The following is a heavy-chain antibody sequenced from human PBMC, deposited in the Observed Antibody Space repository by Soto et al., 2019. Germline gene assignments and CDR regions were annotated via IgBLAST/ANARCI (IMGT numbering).Heavy chain of an antibody. J-gene: IGHJ4*02. CDR2: ISAYNGNT. V-gene: IGHV1-18*01. Sequence: ASVKVSCKASGYTFTSYGISWVRQAPGQGLEWMGWISAYNGNTNYAQKLQGRVTVTTDTSTSTAYMELRSLRSDDTAVYYCARTSTMIVVVIPDFDYWGQGTLVTVSS. CDR1: GYTFTSYG. CDR3: ARTSTMIVVVIPDFDY. D-gene: IGHD3-22*01.